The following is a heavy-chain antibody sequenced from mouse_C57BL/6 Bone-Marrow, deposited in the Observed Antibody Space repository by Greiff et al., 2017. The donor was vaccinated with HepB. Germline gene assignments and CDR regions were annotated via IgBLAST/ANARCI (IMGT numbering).Heavy chain of an antibody. CDR3: ARNKYYYGSSLYYAMDY. Sequence: VKLMESGPGLVAPSQSLSITCTVSGFSLTSYAISWVRQPPGKGLEWLGVIWTGGGTNYNSALKSRLSISKDNSKSQVFLKMNSLQTDDTARYYCARNKYYYGSSLYYAMDYWGQGTSVTVSS. D-gene: IGHD1-1*01. J-gene: IGHJ4*01. CDR2: IWTGGGT. V-gene: IGHV2-9-1*01. CDR1: GFSLTSYA.